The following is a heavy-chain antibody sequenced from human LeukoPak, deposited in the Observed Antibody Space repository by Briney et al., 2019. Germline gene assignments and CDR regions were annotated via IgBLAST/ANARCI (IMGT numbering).Heavy chain of an antibody. CDR2: INHSGST. V-gene: IGHV4-34*01. CDR1: GGSFSGYY. J-gene: IGHJ4*02. CDR3: ARGREPTVTTTLYFDY. Sequence: TSGTLSLTCAVYGGSFSGYYWSWIRQPPGKGLEWIGEINHSGSTNYNPSLKSRVTISVDTSKNQFSLKLSSVTAADTAVYYCARGREPTVTTTLYFDYWGQGTLVTVSS. D-gene: IGHD4-17*01.